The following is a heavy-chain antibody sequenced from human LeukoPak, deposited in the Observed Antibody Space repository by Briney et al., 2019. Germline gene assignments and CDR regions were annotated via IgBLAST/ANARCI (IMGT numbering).Heavy chain of an antibody. J-gene: IGHJ3*02. Sequence: GASVKVSCKASGYTLTGYYMHWVRQAPGQGLEWMGWINPNSGGTNYAQKFQGRVTMTRDTSISTAYMELSRLRSDDTAVYYCARIAARHDAFDIWGQGTMVTVSS. CDR3: ARIAARHDAFDI. D-gene: IGHD6-6*01. CDR2: INPNSGGT. V-gene: IGHV1-2*02. CDR1: GYTLTGYY.